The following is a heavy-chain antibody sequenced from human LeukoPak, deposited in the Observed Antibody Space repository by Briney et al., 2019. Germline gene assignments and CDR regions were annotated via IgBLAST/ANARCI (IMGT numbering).Heavy chain of an antibody. CDR3: ARVGPDTTVGLFY. Sequence: GASVKVSCKASGYTFTSYDINWVRQATGQGLEWMGIINPSGGSTSYAQKFQGRVTMTRDTSTSTVYMELSSLRSEDTAVYYCARVGPDTTVGLFYWGQGTLVTVSS. D-gene: IGHD4-23*01. CDR2: INPSGGST. CDR1: GYTFTSYD. V-gene: IGHV1-46*03. J-gene: IGHJ4*02.